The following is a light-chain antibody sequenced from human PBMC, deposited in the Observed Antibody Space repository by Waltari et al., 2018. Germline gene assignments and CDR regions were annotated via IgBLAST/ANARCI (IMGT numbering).Light chain of an antibody. CDR1: STDVAGYAP. Sequence: QSALTQPPSASGSPGPSITISCTGISTDVAGYAPVFWYQQHPGKAPKLLIYEVTKRPSGVPDRFSGSKSDNTASLAVSGLQAEDEADYYCSSYAGGSSLMFGGGTKLTVL. V-gene: IGLV2-8*01. J-gene: IGLJ3*02. CDR2: EVT. CDR3: SSYAGGSSLM.